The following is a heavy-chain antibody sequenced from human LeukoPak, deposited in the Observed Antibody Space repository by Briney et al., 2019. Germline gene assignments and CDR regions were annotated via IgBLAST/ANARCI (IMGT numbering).Heavy chain of an antibody. Sequence: PSETLSLTCTVSGGSISSGDYYWSWIRQPPGKGLEWIGYIYYSGSTYYNPSLKSRVTISVDTSKNQFSLKLSSVTAADTAVYYCARGYYYDSSGYYLRYFDLWGRGTLVTVSS. D-gene: IGHD3-22*01. CDR2: IYYSGST. J-gene: IGHJ2*01. V-gene: IGHV4-30-4*08. CDR3: ARGYYYDSSGYYLRYFDL. CDR1: GGSISSGDYY.